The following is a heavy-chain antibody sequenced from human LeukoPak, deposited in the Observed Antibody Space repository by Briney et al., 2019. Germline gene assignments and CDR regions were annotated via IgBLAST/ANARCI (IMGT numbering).Heavy chain of an antibody. CDR1: GFTFSNYW. Sequence: PGGSLRLSCEASGFTFSNYWMSWVRQAPGKGLEWVANIKPDGSEKYYVDSVKGRFTISRDNAKKSLYLQMNSLRAEDTALYYCARDTVGATDYWGQGTLVTVSS. V-gene: IGHV3-7*01. J-gene: IGHJ4*02. D-gene: IGHD1-26*01. CDR2: IKPDGSEK. CDR3: ARDTVGATDY.